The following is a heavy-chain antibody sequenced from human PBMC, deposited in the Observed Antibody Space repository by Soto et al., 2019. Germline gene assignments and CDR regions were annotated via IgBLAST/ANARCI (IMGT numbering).Heavy chain of an antibody. CDR3: AHRPASHMNSFGP. V-gene: IGHV2-5*01. D-gene: IGHD2-21*01. Sequence: QITLKEAGPTLVKPTQTLTLTCTFCGFSLTTTGVGVGWIRQPPRRAPEWLALIYWNDNKRYSPSLESRLTISKDTSKNQVILTMTAMDPVDTGPYYCAHRPASHMNSFGPWGRGTLVIVSS. CDR1: GFSLTTTGVG. CDR2: IYWNDNK. J-gene: IGHJ5*02.